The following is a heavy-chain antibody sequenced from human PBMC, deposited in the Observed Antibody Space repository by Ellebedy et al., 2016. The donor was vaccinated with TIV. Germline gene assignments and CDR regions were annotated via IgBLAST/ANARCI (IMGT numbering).Heavy chain of an antibody. Sequence: PGGSLRLSCEGSGFIISNHQMNWVRQVPGKGLEWVSFIGISDLNTPYGDSVKGRFTISRDNAKNSLYLQMNSLSAEDTAVYFCARELVRYFDWAPAMDVWGQGTTVTVSS. V-gene: IGHV3-48*03. CDR3: ARELVRYFDWAPAMDV. CDR1: GFIISNHQ. D-gene: IGHD3-9*01. J-gene: IGHJ6*02. CDR2: IGISDLNT.